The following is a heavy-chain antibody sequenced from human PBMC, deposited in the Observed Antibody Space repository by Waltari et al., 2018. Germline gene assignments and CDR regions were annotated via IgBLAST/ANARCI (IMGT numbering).Heavy chain of an antibody. V-gene: IGHV3-7*01. J-gene: IGHJ4*02. CDR1: GFTFIIHW. CDR2: IRQDGGEI. Sequence: EVQLVESGGGLVQPGGSLRLSCAASGFTFIIHWMTWVRQAPGKGLEWVANIRQDGGEIYYVDSVKGRFTISRDNAKNSVFLQMNSLRAEDTAVYYCARVLWGWPLDSWGQGTLVTVSS. D-gene: IGHD7-27*01. CDR3: ARVLWGWPLDS.